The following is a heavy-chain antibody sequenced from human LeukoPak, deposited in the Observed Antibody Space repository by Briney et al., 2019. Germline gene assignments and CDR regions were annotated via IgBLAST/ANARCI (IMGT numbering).Heavy chain of an antibody. J-gene: IGHJ4*02. D-gene: IGHD5-24*01. Sequence: QDGESLKISCKGSGDSFSSYGMHWVRQASGKGLEWVAVIWYDGSNKYYADSVKGRFTISRDNPKNTLYLQMNSLRAEDTAVYYCARKGDGYNYGYFDYWGQGTLVTVSS. CDR2: IWYDGSNK. CDR1: GDSFSSYG. CDR3: ARKGDGYNYGYFDY. V-gene: IGHV3-33*01.